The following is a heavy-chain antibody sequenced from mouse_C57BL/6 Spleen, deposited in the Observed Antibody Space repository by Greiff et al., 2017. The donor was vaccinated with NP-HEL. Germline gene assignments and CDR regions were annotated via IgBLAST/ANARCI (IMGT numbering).Heavy chain of an antibody. Sequence: QVQLQQSGPELVKPGASVKISCKASGYAFSSSWMNWVKQRPGTGLEWIGRIYPGDGDTNYNGKFKGKATLTADKSSSTAYMQLSSLTSEDSAVYFCARWLLDAMDYWGQGTSVTVSS. CDR1: GYAFSSSW. D-gene: IGHD2-3*01. CDR3: ARWLLDAMDY. V-gene: IGHV1-82*01. CDR2: IYPGDGDT. J-gene: IGHJ4*01.